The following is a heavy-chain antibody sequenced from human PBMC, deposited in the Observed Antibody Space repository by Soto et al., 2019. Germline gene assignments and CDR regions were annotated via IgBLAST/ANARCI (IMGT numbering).Heavy chain of an antibody. CDR3: AKAEDSNYVIEYNWFDP. CDR1: GFTFSSYA. D-gene: IGHD4-4*01. J-gene: IGHJ5*02. CDR2: ISGSGGST. Sequence: GGSLRLSCAASGFTFSSYAMSWVRQAPGKGLEWVSAISGSGGSTYYADSVKGRFTISRDNPKNTQYLQMNSLRAEDTAVYYCAKAEDSNYVIEYNWFDPWGQGTLVTVSS. V-gene: IGHV3-23*01.